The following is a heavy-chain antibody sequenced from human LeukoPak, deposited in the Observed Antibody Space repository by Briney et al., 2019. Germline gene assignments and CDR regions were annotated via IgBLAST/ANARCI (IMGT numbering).Heavy chain of an antibody. CDR1: GFTLSSYW. CDR2: INSDGSST. Sequence: GGSLRLSCAASGFTLSSYWMHWVRQAPGKGLVWVSRINSDGSSTSYADSVKGRFTISRDNAKNTLYLQMNSLRAEDTAVYYCARDGIVYAFDIWGQGTMVTVSS. J-gene: IGHJ3*02. V-gene: IGHV3-74*01. CDR3: ARDGIVYAFDI. D-gene: IGHD5/OR15-5a*01.